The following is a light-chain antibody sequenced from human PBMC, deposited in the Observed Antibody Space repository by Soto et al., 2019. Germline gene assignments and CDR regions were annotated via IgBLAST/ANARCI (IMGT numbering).Light chain of an antibody. CDR2: GAS. J-gene: IGKJ1*01. Sequence: EIVLTQSPGTLSLSPGERATLSCGASQSVSSSYLAWYQQKPGQAPRLLIYGASSRATGIPDRFSGSGSGTDFTLTISRLEPEDFAVYYCQQYDSSPVTFGQRTKVEIK. CDR1: QSVSSSY. CDR3: QQYDSSPVT. V-gene: IGKV3-20*01.